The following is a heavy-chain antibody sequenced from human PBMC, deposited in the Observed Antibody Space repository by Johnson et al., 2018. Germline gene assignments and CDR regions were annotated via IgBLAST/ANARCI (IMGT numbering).Heavy chain of an antibody. CDR2: IQEDGSEK. CDR1: GFTFSTYW. J-gene: IGHJ6*02. D-gene: IGHD3-10*01. V-gene: IGHV3-7*01. CDR3: ARDVYYSGSGTAYYGMDV. Sequence: VQLVQSGGGLVQPGGSLRLSCAASGFTFSTYWMTWLRQAPGKGLEWVANIQEDGSEKYYVDSVKGRFTIARDNAKNSLYLQLNSLRTEDTAVYYCARDVYYSGSGTAYYGMDVWGQGTTVTVSS.